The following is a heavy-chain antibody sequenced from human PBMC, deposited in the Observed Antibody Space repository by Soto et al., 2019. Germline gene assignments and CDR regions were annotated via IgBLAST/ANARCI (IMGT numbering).Heavy chain of an antibody. CDR2: ISAYNGNT. J-gene: IGHJ4*02. Sequence: QVQLVQSGAEVKKPGASVKVSCKASGYTFTSYGITWVRQAPAQGLEWMGWISAYNGNTNYAQKLQGRVTMTTDTSTSTAYMELRSLRSDDTAVYYCARDGYYYDRSGYNCDYWGQGTLVTVSS. CDR1: GYTFTSYG. D-gene: IGHD3-22*01. V-gene: IGHV1-18*01. CDR3: ARDGYYYDRSGYNCDY.